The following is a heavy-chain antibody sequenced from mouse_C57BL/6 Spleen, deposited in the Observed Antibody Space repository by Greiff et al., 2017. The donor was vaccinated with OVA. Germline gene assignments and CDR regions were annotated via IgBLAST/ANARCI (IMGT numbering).Heavy chain of an antibody. CDR1: GYTFTSYW. Sequence: QVQLQQPGAELVRPGTSVKLSCKASGYTFTSYWMHWVKQRPGQGLEWIGVIDPSDSYTNYNQKFKGKATLTLDTSSSTAYMQLSSLTSEDSAVYYCARGGIITTVVASFDYWGQGTTLTVSS. J-gene: IGHJ2*01. CDR3: ARGGIITTVVASFDY. CDR2: IDPSDSYT. D-gene: IGHD1-1*01. V-gene: IGHV1-59*01.